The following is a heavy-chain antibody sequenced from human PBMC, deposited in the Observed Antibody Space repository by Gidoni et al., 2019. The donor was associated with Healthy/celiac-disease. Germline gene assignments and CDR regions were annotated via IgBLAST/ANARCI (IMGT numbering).Heavy chain of an antibody. V-gene: IGHV3-21*01. CDR3: ARDLTSGGYYVPDTTDAFDI. Sequence: EVQLVESGGGLVKPGGSLRLSCAASGFTFSSYSMNWVRQAPGKGLEWVSSISSSSSYIYYADSVRCRFTISRDNAKNSLYLQMNSPRAEDTAVYYCARDLTSGGYYVPDTTDAFDIWGQGTMVTVSS. J-gene: IGHJ3*02. CDR1: GFTFSSYS. D-gene: IGHD1-26*01. CDR2: ISSSSSYI.